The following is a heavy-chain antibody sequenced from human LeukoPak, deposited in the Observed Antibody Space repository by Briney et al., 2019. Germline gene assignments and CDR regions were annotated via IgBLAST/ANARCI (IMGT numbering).Heavy chain of an antibody. D-gene: IGHD6-13*01. V-gene: IGHV4-4*07. Sequence: PSETLSLTCTVSGGSISSYCWSWIRQPAGKGLEWIGRIYTSGSTNYNPSLKSRVTMSVDTSKNQFSLKLSSVTAADTAVYYCARSTGSSRGYYYYYMDVWGKGTTVTISS. J-gene: IGHJ6*03. CDR2: IYTSGST. CDR3: ARSTGSSRGYYYYYMDV. CDR1: GGSISSYC.